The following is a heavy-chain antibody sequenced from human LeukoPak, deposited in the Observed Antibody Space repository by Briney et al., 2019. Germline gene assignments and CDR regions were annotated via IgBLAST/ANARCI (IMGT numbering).Heavy chain of an antibody. Sequence: GGSLRLSCAASGFTFSSNAMSWVRQAPGRGLEWVPVIGSTTTYYADSVKGRFTISRDNSKNTLTLQMSSLRADDTAVYFCAKDARGYHRPIDHWGQGILVTVSS. CDR2: IGSTTT. CDR1: GFTFSSNA. D-gene: IGHD3-22*01. V-gene: IGHV3-23*01. J-gene: IGHJ4*02. CDR3: AKDARGYHRPIDH.